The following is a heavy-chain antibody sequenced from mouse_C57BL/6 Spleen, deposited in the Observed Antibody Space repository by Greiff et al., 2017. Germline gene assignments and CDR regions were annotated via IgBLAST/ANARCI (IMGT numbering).Heavy chain of an antibody. D-gene: IGHD2-3*01. CDR1: GYSITSGYY. CDR2: ISYDGSN. V-gene: IGHV3-6*01. J-gene: IGHJ3*01. CDR3: AREKDGYSGGFAY. Sequence: EVKLMESGPGLVKPSQSLSLTCSVTGYSITSGYYWNWIRQFPGNKLEWMGYISYDGSNNYNPSLKNRISITRDTSKNQFFLKLNSVTTEDTATYYCAREKDGYSGGFAYWGQGTLVTVSA.